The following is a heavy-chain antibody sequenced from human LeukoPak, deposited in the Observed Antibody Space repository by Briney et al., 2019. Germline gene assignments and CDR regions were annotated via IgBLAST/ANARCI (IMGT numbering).Heavy chain of an antibody. V-gene: IGHV3-30*04. Sequence: GRSLRLSCAASGFTFSSYAMHWVRQAPGKGLEWVAVISSDGSNKYYADSVKGRFTISRDNSKNTLYLQMNSLRAEDTAVYYCAKDRMITFGGVIAPLDYWGQGTLVTVSS. CDR1: GFTFSSYA. J-gene: IGHJ4*02. CDR2: ISSDGSNK. D-gene: IGHD3-16*02. CDR3: AKDRMITFGGVIAPLDY.